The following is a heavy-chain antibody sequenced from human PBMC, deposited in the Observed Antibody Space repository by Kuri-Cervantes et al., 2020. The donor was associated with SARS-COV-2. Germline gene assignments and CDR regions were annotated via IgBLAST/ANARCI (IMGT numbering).Heavy chain of an antibody. D-gene: IGHD6-19*01. CDR2: IYSGGST. J-gene: IGHJ6*02. CDR1: GFTVSSNY. CDR3: ARDVEQWLVRSFWYYGMDV. Sequence: GESLKISCAASGFTVSSNYMSWVRQAPGKGLEWVSVIYSGGSTYYADSVKGRFTISRDNSKNTLYLQMNSLRAEDTAVYYCARDVEQWLVRSFWYYGMDVWGQGTTVTVSS. V-gene: IGHV3-53*01.